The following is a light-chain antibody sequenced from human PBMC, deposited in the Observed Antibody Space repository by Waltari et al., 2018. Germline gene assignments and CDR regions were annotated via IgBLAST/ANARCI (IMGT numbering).Light chain of an antibody. J-gene: IGLJ3*02. Sequence: QSALTQPASVSGSPGQSITISCTGTSSDVGSYNLVSWYQQHPGKAPKLMIYEASERPSGVSNRFSGSKSGNTASLTISGLQAEDEADYYCCSYAGSGTLVFGGGTKLTVL. CDR2: EAS. CDR3: CSYAGSGTLV. V-gene: IGLV2-23*01. CDR1: SSDVGSYNL.